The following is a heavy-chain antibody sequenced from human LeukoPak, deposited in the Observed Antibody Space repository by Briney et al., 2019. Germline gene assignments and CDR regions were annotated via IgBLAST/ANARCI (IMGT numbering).Heavy chain of an antibody. CDR2: ISDAGNTV. CDR3: ARGGRWVPEVQITYYLDS. J-gene: IGHJ4*01. Sequence: GGSLRLSCAASGFTFTSHDMNWVRQAPGKGLEWLAYISDAGNTVYYADSVKGRFTISRDNAKDSLSLQMNGLSAEDTAVYYCARGGRWVPEVQITYYLDSWGHGSPVTVSS. D-gene: IGHD4-23*01. V-gene: IGHV3-48*03. CDR1: GFTFTSHD.